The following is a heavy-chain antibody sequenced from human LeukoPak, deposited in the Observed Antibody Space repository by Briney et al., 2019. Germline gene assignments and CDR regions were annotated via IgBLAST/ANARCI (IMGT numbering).Heavy chain of an antibody. Sequence: GASVKVSCKASGYTFTNHYMHWVRQAPGQGLEWMGILNPNDGHTTYAQMFQGRVTMIRDTSSNTVYMELSSLRYEDTAVYFCARLSSGSYTRGTFDIWGQGTLVTVSS. CDR1: GYTFTNHY. J-gene: IGHJ3*02. CDR3: ARLSSGSYTRGTFDI. V-gene: IGHV1-46*01. D-gene: IGHD1-26*01. CDR2: LNPNDGHT.